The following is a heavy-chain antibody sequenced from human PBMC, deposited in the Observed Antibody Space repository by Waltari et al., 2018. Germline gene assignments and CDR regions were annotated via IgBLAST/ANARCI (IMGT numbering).Heavy chain of an antibody. J-gene: IGHJ4*02. D-gene: IGHD6-13*01. Sequence: QLQLQESGPGLVKPSATLSLTCPFSGGSISSSSYYWGWVRQPQGKGLEWIGNIYYGWNTYYNPSLESRGTISIDTSKNQLSLNLTSVTAADTAVYFCARDPRRGTAAGTAYDYWGQGALVTVSS. CDR1: GGSISSSSYY. CDR3: ARDPRRGTAAGTAYDY. CDR2: IYYGWNT. V-gene: IGHV4-39*07.